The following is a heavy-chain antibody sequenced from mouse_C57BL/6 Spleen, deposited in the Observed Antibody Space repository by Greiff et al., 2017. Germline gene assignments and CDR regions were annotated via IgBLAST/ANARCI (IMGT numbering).Heavy chain of an antibody. V-gene: IGHV1-82*01. CDR2: IYPGDGDT. Sequence: VQLQQSGPELVKPGASVKISCKASGYAFSSSWMNWVKQRPGKGLEWIGRIYPGDGDTNYNGKFKGQATLTADKSSSTAYMQLSSLTSDDSAVYFCARSGIYYYGSSYDAMNYWGQGTSVTVSS. CDR3: ARSGIYYYGSSYDAMNY. J-gene: IGHJ4*01. CDR1: GYAFSSSW. D-gene: IGHD1-1*01.